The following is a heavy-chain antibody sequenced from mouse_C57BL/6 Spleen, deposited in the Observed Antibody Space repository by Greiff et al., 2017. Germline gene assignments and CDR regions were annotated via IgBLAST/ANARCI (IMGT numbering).Heavy chain of an antibody. CDR2: IHPSDGDT. V-gene: IGHV1-74*01. J-gene: IGHJ2*01. Sequence: QVQLQQPGAELVKPGASVKVSCKASGYTFTGYCMHWVKQRPGQGLEWIGRIHPSDGDTNYTQKFKGKATLTVDKSSSTAYMQLSSLTSEDSAVYYCAIERNSFDYWGQGTTLTVSS. CDR3: AIERNSFDY. CDR1: GYTFTGYC.